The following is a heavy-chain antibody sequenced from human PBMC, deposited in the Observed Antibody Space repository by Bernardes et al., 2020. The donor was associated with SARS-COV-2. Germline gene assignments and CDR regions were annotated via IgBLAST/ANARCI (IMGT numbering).Heavy chain of an antibody. V-gene: IGHV3-7*03. CDR1: GFDFSDYW. Sequence: GGSLRLSCAGSGFDFSDYWMTWVRQAPGKGLEWVANINRDGSETYYVDSVKGRFTISRDNAKNLVFLQMNSLRAEDTAVFYCVRSAGMDVWGQGTMVTVSS. J-gene: IGHJ6*02. CDR2: INRDGSET. CDR3: VRSAGMDV.